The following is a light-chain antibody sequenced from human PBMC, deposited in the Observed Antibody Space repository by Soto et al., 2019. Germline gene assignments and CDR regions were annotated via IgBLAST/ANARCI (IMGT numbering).Light chain of an antibody. CDR3: QQYNNWPHT. J-gene: IGKJ2*01. CDR2: VAS. CDR1: QSVNSN. Sequence: EIVMTQSPATLSVSPGERATLSCRASQSVNSNLAWYQQKPGQAPRLLIYVASTRATGIPARFSGSGSGTEFILTISSLQSEDFAVYYCQQYNNWPHTCGHGTKLEIK. V-gene: IGKV3-15*01.